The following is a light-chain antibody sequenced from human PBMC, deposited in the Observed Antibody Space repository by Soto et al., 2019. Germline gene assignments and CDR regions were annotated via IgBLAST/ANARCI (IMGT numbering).Light chain of an antibody. J-gene: IGKJ4*01. Sequence: PLTQSPSSLSASVGDRVTITCRASQSISIHLNWYQQKPGKAPKLLIDRSSNLQSGVPSRFSGDGSGADFTLTISSLQPEDFATYYCQQSHSTPLTFGGGTKVEIK. V-gene: IGKV1-39*01. CDR2: RSS. CDR3: QQSHSTPLT. CDR1: QSISIH.